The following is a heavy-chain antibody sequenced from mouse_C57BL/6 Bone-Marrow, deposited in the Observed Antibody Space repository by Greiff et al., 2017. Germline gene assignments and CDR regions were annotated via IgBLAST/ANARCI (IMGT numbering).Heavy chain of an antibody. CDR2: ISNGGGST. CDR3: ARQRLMDY. V-gene: IGHV5-12*01. Sequence: EVMLVESGGGLVQPGGSLKLSCAASGFTFSDYYMYWVRQTPEKRLEWVAYISNGGGSTYYPDTVKGRFTISRDNAKNTPYLQMSRLKSEDTAMYYCARQRLMDYWGQGTSVTVSS. J-gene: IGHJ4*01. D-gene: IGHD3-2*02. CDR1: GFTFSDYY.